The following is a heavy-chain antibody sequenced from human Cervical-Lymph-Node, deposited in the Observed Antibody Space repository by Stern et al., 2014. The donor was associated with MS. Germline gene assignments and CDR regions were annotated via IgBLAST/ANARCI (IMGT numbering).Heavy chain of an antibody. CDR1: GYTFTTYF. J-gene: IGHJ5*02. V-gene: IGHV1-2*06. D-gene: IGHD3-9*01. Sequence: VQLVESGAEVKKPGASVKVSCKASGYTFTTYFIHWVRQAHGQGLEWMGRINPKSGDTNYAQKFQGRVTMTRDTSINTAYMELTRLKSDDTAVYYCAKTIRWFDPWGQGTLVTVSS. CDR2: INPKSGDT. CDR3: AKTIRWFDP.